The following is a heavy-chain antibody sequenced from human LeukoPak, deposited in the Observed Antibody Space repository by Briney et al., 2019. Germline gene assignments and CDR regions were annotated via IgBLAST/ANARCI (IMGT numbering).Heavy chain of an antibody. CDR3: ARAAAFDI. J-gene: IGHJ3*02. CDR1: GGSFSGYY. V-gene: IGHV4-34*01. CDR2: INHSGST. Sequence: NASETLPLTCAVYGGSFSGYYWSWIRQPPGKGLEWIGEINHSGSTNYNPSLKSRVTISVDTSKNQFSLKLSSVTAADTAVYYCARAAAFDIWGQGTMVTVSS.